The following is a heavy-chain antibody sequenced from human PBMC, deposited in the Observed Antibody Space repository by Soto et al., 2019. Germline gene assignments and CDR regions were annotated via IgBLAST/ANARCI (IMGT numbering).Heavy chain of an antibody. D-gene: IGHD3-22*01. V-gene: IGHV1-3*01. CDR1: GYTFTSYA. J-gene: IGHJ5*02. CDR3: ARGDSSGYLYYLGS. Sequence: QVQLVQSGAEVKKPGASVKVSCKASGYTFTSYAMHWVRQAPGQRLEWMGWINAGNGNTKYSQKFQGRVTITRDTSASTAYMELSSMRSEDTAVYYCARGDSSGYLYYLGSWGQGTLVTFSS. CDR2: INAGNGNT.